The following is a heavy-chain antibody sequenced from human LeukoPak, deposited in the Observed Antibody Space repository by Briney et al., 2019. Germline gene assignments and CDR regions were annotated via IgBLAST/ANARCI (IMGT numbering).Heavy chain of an antibody. D-gene: IGHD2-2*01. J-gene: IGHJ4*02. CDR3: ARDNEEIVVVPAAIDY. Sequence: PGRSLRLSCAASGFTFSSYAMHWVRQAPGKGLEWVAVISYDGSNKYYADSVMGRFTISRDNSKNTLYLQMNSLRAEDTAVYYCARDNEEIVVVPAAIDYWGQGTLVTVSS. V-gene: IGHV3-30*04. CDR2: ISYDGSNK. CDR1: GFTFSSYA.